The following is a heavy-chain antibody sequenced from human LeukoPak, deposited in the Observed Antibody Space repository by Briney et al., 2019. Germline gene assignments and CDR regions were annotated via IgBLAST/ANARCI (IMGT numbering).Heavy chain of an antibody. CDR2: INHSGST. CDR3: ARRANYYDYVWGSYRHNDY. V-gene: IGHV4-34*01. CDR1: GFTFSSYS. D-gene: IGHD3-16*02. J-gene: IGHJ4*02. Sequence: PGGSLRLSCAASGFTFSSYSMNWVRQAPGKGLEWIGEINHSGSTNYNPSLKSRVTISVDTSKNQFSLKLSSVTAADTAVYYCARRANYYDYVWGSYRHNDYWGQGTLVTVSS.